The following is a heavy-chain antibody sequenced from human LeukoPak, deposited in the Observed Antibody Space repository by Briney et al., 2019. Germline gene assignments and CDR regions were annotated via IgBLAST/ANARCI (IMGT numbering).Heavy chain of an antibody. D-gene: IGHD3-16*01. CDR1: GFTFSSYD. Sequence: GGSLRLSCAASGFTFSSYDMHWVRQTTGKGLEWVSAIGTAGDTYYPGSVKGRFTISRENAKNSLYLQMNSLRAGDTAVYYCARDATWGGLSERGIDYWGQGTLVTVSS. V-gene: IGHV3-13*01. J-gene: IGHJ4*02. CDR3: ARDATWGGLSERGIDY. CDR2: IGTAGDT.